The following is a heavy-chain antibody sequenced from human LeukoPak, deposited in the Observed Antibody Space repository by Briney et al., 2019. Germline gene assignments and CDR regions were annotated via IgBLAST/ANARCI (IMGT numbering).Heavy chain of an antibody. D-gene: IGHD1-26*01. CDR1: GGSISSSNYY. CDR3: ARPDSGTYVARAFDI. CDR2: IYYSGST. V-gene: IGHV4-39*01. Sequence: SETLSLTCTVSGGSISSSNYYWGWFRQPPGKGLEWIGSIYYSGSTYYNPSLKSRVTISVDTSKNQFSLKLRSVTAADTAVYYCARPDSGTYVARAFDIWGQGTVVTVSS. J-gene: IGHJ3*02.